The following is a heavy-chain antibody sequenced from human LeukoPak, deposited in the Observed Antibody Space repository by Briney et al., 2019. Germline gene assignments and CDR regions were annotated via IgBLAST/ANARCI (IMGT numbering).Heavy chain of an antibody. Sequence: PGGSLRLSCAASESTFSSYEMNWVRQAPGKGLEWVSYISSSGSTIYYADSVKGRFTISGDNAKNSLDLQMNSLRAEDTAVYYCARAPTKFRRDWFDPWGQGTLVTVSS. CDR2: ISSSGSTI. D-gene: IGHD3-9*01. V-gene: IGHV3-48*03. CDR3: ARAPTKFRRDWFDP. J-gene: IGHJ5*02. CDR1: ESTFSSYE.